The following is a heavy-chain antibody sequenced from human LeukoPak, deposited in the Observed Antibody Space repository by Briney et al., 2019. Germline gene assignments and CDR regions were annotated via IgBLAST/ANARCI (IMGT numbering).Heavy chain of an antibody. D-gene: IGHD3-10*01. Sequence: ASVKVSCKASGYIFTNYGITWVRQAPGQGLEWMGWIIAHSGATNSAQKFQDRVTMTTETSTTTAYMELRSLTSEDTVVYYCARSNYASGSAFDYWGQGTLVHVSP. CDR3: ARSNYASGSAFDY. CDR2: IIAHSGAT. J-gene: IGHJ4*02. V-gene: IGHV1-18*01. CDR1: GYIFTNYG.